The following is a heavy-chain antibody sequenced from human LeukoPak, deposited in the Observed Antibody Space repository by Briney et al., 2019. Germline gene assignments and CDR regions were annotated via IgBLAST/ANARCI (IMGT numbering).Heavy chain of an antibody. Sequence: RXPPXKXXXWIGEINHSESTNYNPSLKSRVTISVDTSKNQFSLKLSSVTAADTAVYYCARGHLLGMNYLDYWGQGTLVTVSS. D-gene: IGHD7-27*01. CDR3: ARGHLLGMNYLDY. CDR2: INHSEST. V-gene: IGHV4-34*01. J-gene: IGHJ4*02.